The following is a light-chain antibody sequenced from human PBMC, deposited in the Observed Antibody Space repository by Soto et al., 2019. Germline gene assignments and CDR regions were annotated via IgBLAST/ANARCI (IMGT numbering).Light chain of an antibody. J-gene: IGLJ2*01. V-gene: IGLV1-40*01. CDR2: GNS. CDR3: QSYDSSLSGSVV. Sequence: QPVLTQPPSVSGAPGQRVTISCTGSSSNIGAGYDVHWYQQLPGTAPKLLIYGNSNRPSGVPDRFSGSKSGTSASLAITGLQAEDDADYYCQSYDSSLSGSVVFGGGTKLTVL. CDR1: SSNIGAGYD.